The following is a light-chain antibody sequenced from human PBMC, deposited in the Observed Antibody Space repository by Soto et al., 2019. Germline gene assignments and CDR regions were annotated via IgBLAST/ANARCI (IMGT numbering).Light chain of an antibody. CDR2: GAS. V-gene: IGKV3-15*01. CDR3: QQYNNWWT. CDR1: QSVSSN. Sequence: EIVMTQSPATLSVSPGERATLSCRASQSVSSNLAWYQQKPGQAPRLLIYGASTRAPGIPARFSGSGSGTEFTLTISSLESKDFAVYYCQQYNNWWTFGQGTKGEIK. J-gene: IGKJ1*01.